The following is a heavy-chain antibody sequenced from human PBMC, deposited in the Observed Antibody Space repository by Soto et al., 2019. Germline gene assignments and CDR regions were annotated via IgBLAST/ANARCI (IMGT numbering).Heavy chain of an antibody. V-gene: IGHV2-26*04. Sequence: QDTVKESGPVLVKPTETLTLTCTVSGFSLSNAGLGVSWIRQPPGKALEWLAHIFSNDEKSYSTSLKSRLTISKDSSKSQVVLIMTNMDPVDTATYYCASTYSTSWYWFDPWGQGTLVTVSS. CDR1: GFSLSNAGLG. CDR3: ASTYSTSWYWFDP. D-gene: IGHD6-13*01. CDR2: IFSNDEK. J-gene: IGHJ5*02.